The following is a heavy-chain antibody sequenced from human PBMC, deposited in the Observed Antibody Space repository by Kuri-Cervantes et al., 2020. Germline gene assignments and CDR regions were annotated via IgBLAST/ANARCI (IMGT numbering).Heavy chain of an antibody. CDR2: IKQDGSEK. D-gene: IGHD6-13*01. J-gene: IGHJ4*02. CDR1: GFTFSSYA. V-gene: IGHV3-7*01. Sequence: GESLKISCAASGFTFSSYAMSWVRQAPGKGLEWVANIKQDGSEKYYVDSVKGRFTISRDNAKNSLYLQMNSLRAEDTAVYYCARDILAAAGTSWGQGTLVTVSS. CDR3: ARDILAAAGTS.